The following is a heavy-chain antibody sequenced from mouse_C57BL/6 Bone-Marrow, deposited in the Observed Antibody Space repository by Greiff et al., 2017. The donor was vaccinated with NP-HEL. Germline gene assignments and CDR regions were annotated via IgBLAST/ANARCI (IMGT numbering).Heavy chain of an antibody. V-gene: IGHV5-12*01. CDR2: ISNGGGST. CDR1: GFTFSDYY. D-gene: IGHD4-1*01. J-gene: IGHJ1*03. Sequence: EVQGVESGGGLVQPGGSLKLSCAASGFTFSDYYMYWVRQTPEKRLEWVAYISNGGGSTYYPDTVKGRFTISRDNAKNTLYLQMSRLKSEDTAMYYCARHDWDDFDVWGTGTTVTVSS. CDR3: ARHDWDDFDV.